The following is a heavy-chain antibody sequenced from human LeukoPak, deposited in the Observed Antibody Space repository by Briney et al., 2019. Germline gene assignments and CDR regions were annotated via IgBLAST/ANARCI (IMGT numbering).Heavy chain of an antibody. CDR3: AREKIQLWTRGLFDY. D-gene: IGHD5-18*01. J-gene: IGHJ4*02. V-gene: IGHV1-46*01. CDR2: INPSGGST. Sequence: GASVKVSCKASGYTFTSYYMHWVRQAPGQGLEWMGIINPSGGSTSYAQKFQGRVTMTRDTSTSTVYMELSSLRSEDTAVYYCAREKIQLWTRGLFDYWGQGTLVTVSS. CDR1: GYTFTSYY.